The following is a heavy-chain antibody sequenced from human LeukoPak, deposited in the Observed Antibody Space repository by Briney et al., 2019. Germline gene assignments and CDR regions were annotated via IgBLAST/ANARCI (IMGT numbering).Heavy chain of an antibody. D-gene: IGHD3-22*01. CDR3: AREYYDSGGYSDEVFYFDF. J-gene: IGHJ4*02. CDR2: ISYDGSNK. CDR1: GFTFSSYA. V-gene: IGHV3-30*04. Sequence: GGSLRLSCSASGFTFSSYAMHWVRQAPGKGLEWVAVISYDGSNKYYADSVKGRFTISRDNSKNTLYLQMNSLRAEDTAVYYCAREYYDSGGYSDEVFYFDFWGQGTLVTVSS.